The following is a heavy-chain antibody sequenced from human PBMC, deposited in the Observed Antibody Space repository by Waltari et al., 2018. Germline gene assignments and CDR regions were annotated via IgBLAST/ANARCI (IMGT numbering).Heavy chain of an antibody. J-gene: IGHJ6*03. Sequence: QVQLVQSGAEVKKPGSSVKVSCKASGGTFSSYAISWVRQAPGQGLEWMGGIIPILCIANYAQKFQGRVTITADKSTSTAYMELSSLRSEDTAVYYCARYSSGWYEGDYYYYMDVWGKGTTVTVSS. CDR2: IIPILCIA. CDR1: GGTFSSYA. CDR3: ARYSSGWYEGDYYYYMDV. D-gene: IGHD6-19*01. V-gene: IGHV1-69*10.